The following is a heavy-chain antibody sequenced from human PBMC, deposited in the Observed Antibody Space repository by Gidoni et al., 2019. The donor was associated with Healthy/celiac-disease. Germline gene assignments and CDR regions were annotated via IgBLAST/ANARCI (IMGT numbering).Heavy chain of an antibody. J-gene: IGHJ4*02. CDR2: INHSGST. D-gene: IGHD5-12*01. CDR1: GGSFSGYY. V-gene: IGHV4-34*01. Sequence: QVQLQQWGAGLLKPSETLSLTCAVYGGSFSGYYWSWIRQPPGKGLEWIGEINHSGSTNYNPSLKSRVTISVDTSKNQFSLKLSSVTAADTAVYYCARGRRDGYNLGALGYWGQGTLVTVSS. CDR3: ARGRRDGYNLGALGY.